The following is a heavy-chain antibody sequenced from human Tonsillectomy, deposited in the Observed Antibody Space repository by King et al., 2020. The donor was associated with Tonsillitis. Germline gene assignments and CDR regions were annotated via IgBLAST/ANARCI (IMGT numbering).Heavy chain of an antibody. CDR1: GYSFTNYW. CDR3: ARRPLKFVPGTMVYFEY. V-gene: IGHV5-51*03. CDR2: IYHGDSDT. D-gene: IGHD3-10*01. J-gene: IGHJ4*02. Sequence: VQLVESGAEVKKPGESLKISCKGSGYSFTNYWIAWVRQMPGKGLEWMGIIYHGDSDTIYSPSFQGQVTLSADNSISTAYLQWISLKASDTAMYYCARRPLKFVPGTMVYFEYWGQGTLVTVSS.